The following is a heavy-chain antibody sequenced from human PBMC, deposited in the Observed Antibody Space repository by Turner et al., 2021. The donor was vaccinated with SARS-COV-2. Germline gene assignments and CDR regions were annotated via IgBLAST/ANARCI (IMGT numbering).Heavy chain of an antibody. J-gene: IGHJ4*02. Sequence: QVQLVQSGAEVKKPGATVKVSCKTSGYTFTDYYVHWVRQAPGQGLEWMGWINPNSGGTNCAHKFQGRVTMTRDTSISTAYMELSRLRSDDTAVYYCARVSSLSYYFDYWGQGTLVTVSS. V-gene: IGHV1-2*07. D-gene: IGHD6-6*01. CDR1: GYTFTDYY. CDR3: ARVSSLSYYFDY. CDR2: INPNSGGT.